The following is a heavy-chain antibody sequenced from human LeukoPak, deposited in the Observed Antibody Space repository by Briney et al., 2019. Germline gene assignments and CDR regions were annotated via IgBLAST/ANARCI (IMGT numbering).Heavy chain of an antibody. CDR1: GFTVSSNY. D-gene: IGHD6-19*01. J-gene: IGHJ4*02. CDR2: ISGSGGST. CDR3: AKETYIAVAGTGDY. Sequence: PGGSLRLSCAASGFTVSSNYMSWVRQARGRGLEWVSAISGSGGSTYYADSVKGRFTISRDNSKNTLYLQMNSLRAEDTAVYYCAKETYIAVAGTGDYWGQGTLVTVSS. V-gene: IGHV3-23*01.